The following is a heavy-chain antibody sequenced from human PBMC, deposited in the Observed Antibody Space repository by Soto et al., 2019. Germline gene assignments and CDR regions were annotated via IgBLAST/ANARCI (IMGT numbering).Heavy chain of an antibody. Sequence: SVKVSCKASGGTFRSYSISWVRQAPGQGLEWMGGIIPIFCTANYAQKFQGRVTITADESTSTAYMELSSLRSEDTAVYYCASSVAKYYYYGMDVWGQGTTVTVSS. J-gene: IGHJ6*02. V-gene: IGHV1-69*13. CDR2: IIPIFCTA. D-gene: IGHD5-12*01. CDR3: ASSVAKYYYYGMDV. CDR1: GGTFRSYS.